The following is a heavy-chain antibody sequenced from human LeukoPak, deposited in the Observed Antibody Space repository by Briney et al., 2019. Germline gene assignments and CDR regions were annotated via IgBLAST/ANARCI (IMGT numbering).Heavy chain of an antibody. Sequence: GGSLRLSCAASGFTFSTYGMHWVRQAPGKGLEWVAVIWYDGGNKYYADSVKGRFTISRDNSKNTLYLQMNSLRAEDTAMYYCARDSNSGSPDYWGQGTLVTVSS. D-gene: IGHD1-26*01. J-gene: IGHJ4*02. CDR2: IWYDGGNK. CDR1: GFTFSTYG. CDR3: ARDSNSGSPDY. V-gene: IGHV3-33*01.